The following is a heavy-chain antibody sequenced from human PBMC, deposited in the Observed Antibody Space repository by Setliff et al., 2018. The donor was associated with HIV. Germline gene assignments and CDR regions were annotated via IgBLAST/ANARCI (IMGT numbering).Heavy chain of an antibody. CDR3: ARVIPAGVPANWFDP. J-gene: IGHJ5*02. CDR2: IHYTGRT. Sequence: SETLSLTCTVSGGSITGSPYFWGWIRRPPLKGLEWVASIHYTGRTYYNPSLKSRVSTSVDPSKNHLSLKLASVTAADTAVYYCARVIPAGVPANWFDPWGHGTLVTVSS. V-gene: IGHV4-39*02. CDR1: GGSITGSPYF. D-gene: IGHD2-2*01.